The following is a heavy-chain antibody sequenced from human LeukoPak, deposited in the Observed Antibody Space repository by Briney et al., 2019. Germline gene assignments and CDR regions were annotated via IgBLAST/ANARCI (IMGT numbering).Heavy chain of an antibody. J-gene: IGHJ4*02. CDR1: GFTFDDYG. D-gene: IGHD3-3*01. CDR2: ISGSGGST. V-gene: IGHV3-23*01. Sequence: GGSLRLSCAASGFTFDDYGMSWVRQAPGKGLEWVSAISGSGGSTYYADSVKGRFTISRDNSKNTLYLQMNSLRAEDTAVYYCAKGEGITIFGVGDQGTLVTVSS. CDR3: AKGEGITIFGV.